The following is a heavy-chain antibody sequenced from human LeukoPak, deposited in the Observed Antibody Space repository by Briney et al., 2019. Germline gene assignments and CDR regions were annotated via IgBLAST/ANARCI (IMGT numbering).Heavy chain of an antibody. CDR3: ARDRGSSGYSVFYYYYGMDV. CDR1: GGTFSSYA. V-gene: IGHV1-69*13. D-gene: IGHD3-22*01. CDR2: IIPIFGTA. Sequence: SVKVSCKASGGTFSSYAISWVRQAPGQGLEWMGGIIPIFGTANYAQKFQGRVTITADESTSTAYMELSSLRSVDTAVYYCARDRGSSGYSVFYYYYGMDVWGQGTTVTVSS. J-gene: IGHJ6*02.